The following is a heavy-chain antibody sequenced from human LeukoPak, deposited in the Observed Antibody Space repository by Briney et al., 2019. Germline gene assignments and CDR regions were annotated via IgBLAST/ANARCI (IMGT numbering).Heavy chain of an antibody. CDR3: ARRRGVGATTTTFDY. CDR2: IYHSGSI. J-gene: IGHJ4*02. Sequence: PSETLSLTCAVSGYSISSGYYWGWIRQPPGKGLEWLGSIYHSGSIYYNPSLKSRVTISVDTSKNQFSLKLSSVTAADTAVYYCARRRGVGATTTTFDYWGQGTLVTVSS. CDR1: GYSISSGYY. V-gene: IGHV4-38-2*01. D-gene: IGHD1-26*01.